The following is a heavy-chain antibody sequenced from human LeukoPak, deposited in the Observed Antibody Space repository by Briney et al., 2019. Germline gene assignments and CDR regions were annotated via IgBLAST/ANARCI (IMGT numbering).Heavy chain of an antibody. CDR3: AGAYYYDSSAYYDY. J-gene: IGHJ4*02. CDR2: ISDSGGKT. Sequence: PGGSLRLSCAASGFTFSNYGMNWVRQAPGKGLEWVSVISDSGGKTHYADSMKGRFTISRDNAKNSLYLQMNSLRAEDTAVYYCAGAYYYDSSAYYDYWGQGTLVTVSP. V-gene: IGHV3-21*04. D-gene: IGHD3-22*01. CDR1: GFTFSNYG.